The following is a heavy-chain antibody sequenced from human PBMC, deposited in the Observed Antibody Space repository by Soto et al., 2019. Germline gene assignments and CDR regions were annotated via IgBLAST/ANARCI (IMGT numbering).Heavy chain of an antibody. CDR2: TRKKADSYTT. D-gene: IGHD4-4*01. CDR1: GFTFSDYY. Sequence: EVHLVESGGGLVQPGGSLRLSCAASGFTFSDYYIDWVRQAPGKGLEWVGRTRKKADSYTTEYAASVKGRVTISRDDSKNSLYLQMDSLETEDTGVYYCARAYSTYYFDYWGRGTLVTVSS. V-gene: IGHV3-72*01. J-gene: IGHJ4*02. CDR3: ARAYSTYYFDY.